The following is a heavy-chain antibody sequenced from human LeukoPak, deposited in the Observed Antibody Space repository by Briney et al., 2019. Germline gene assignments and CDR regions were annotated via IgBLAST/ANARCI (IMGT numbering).Heavy chain of an antibody. D-gene: IGHD2-2*01. Sequence: SETLSLTCTVSGGSISSGGYYWSWIRQHPGKGLEWIGYIYYSGSTYYNPSLKSRVTISVDTSKNQFSLKLSSVTAADTAVYYCASTIVVVPAAVEDAFDIWGQGTMVTVSS. J-gene: IGHJ3*02. CDR2: IYYSGST. CDR1: GGSISSGGYY. V-gene: IGHV4-31*03. CDR3: ASTIVVVPAAVEDAFDI.